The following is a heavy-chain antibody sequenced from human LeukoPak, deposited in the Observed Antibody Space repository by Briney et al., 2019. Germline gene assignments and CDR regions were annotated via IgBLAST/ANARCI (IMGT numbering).Heavy chain of an antibody. Sequence: GGSLRLSCAASGFTFSSYWMSWVRQAPGKGLEWVANIKQDGSEKYYVDSVKGQFTISRDNAKNSLYLQMNSLRAEDTAVYYCASSDYYDSSGYDPYFDYWGQGTLVTVSS. CDR3: ASSDYYDSSGYDPYFDY. CDR1: GFTFSSYW. CDR2: IKQDGSEK. V-gene: IGHV3-7*01. J-gene: IGHJ4*02. D-gene: IGHD3-22*01.